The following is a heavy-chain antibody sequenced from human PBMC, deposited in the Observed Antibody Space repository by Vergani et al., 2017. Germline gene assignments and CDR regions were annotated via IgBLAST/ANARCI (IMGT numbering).Heavy chain of an antibody. D-gene: IGHD3-22*01. CDR3: ARVGEYYYDSSGYPPDDAFDL. J-gene: IGHJ3*01. Sequence: QVQLQESGPGLVKPSQTLSLTCTDSGGSISSGSYYWNWIRQPAGKGLEWIGRIYTSGSTNYNPSLKSRVTISVDTSKNQFSLKLSSVTAADTAVYYCARVGEYYYDSSGYPPDDAFDLWGQGTMVTVSS. V-gene: IGHV4-61*02. CDR2: IYTSGST. CDR1: GGSISSGSYY.